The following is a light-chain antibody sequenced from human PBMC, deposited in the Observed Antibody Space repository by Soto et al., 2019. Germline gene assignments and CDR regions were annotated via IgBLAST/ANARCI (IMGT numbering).Light chain of an antibody. CDR2: ATS. J-gene: IGKJ5*01. V-gene: IGKV1D-16*01. CDR1: QGVGGW. Sequence: IQMTQSPSSVTASVGDRVTMTFRASQGVGGWLAWYQQKPGKVPKLLIYATSSLHSGVPSRFSGSGFGTEFTLTISSLQPEDSAIYYCQQYYNYMTFGQGTRLETK. CDR3: QQYYNYMT.